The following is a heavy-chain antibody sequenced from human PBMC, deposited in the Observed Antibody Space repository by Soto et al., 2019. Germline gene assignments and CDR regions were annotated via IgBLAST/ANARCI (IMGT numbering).Heavy chain of an antibody. CDR2: IIPIFGTT. V-gene: IGHV1-69*13. CDR3: ARRGSSSNSNYYYYGMDV. Sequence: SVKVSCKASGGTFSSYAISWVRQAPGQGLEWMGGIIPIFGTTNYAQKFQGRVTITADESTSTAYMELSSLRSEDTAVYYCARRGSSSNSNYYYYGMDVWGQGTTVTVSS. J-gene: IGHJ6*02. CDR1: GGTFSSYA. D-gene: IGHD6-6*01.